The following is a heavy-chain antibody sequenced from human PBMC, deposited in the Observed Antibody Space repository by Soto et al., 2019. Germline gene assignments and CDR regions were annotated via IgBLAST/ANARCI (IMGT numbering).Heavy chain of an antibody. CDR3: ATDLTVTNNWFDP. V-gene: IGHV1-24*01. CDR1: GYTLTELS. CDR2: FDPEDGET. Sequence: EASVKVSCKVSGYTLTELSMHWVRQAPGKGLEWMGGFDPEDGETIYAQKFQGRVTMTEDTSTDTAYMELSSLRSEDTAVYYCATDLTVTNNWFDPWGQGTLVTSPQ. J-gene: IGHJ5*02. D-gene: IGHD4-17*01.